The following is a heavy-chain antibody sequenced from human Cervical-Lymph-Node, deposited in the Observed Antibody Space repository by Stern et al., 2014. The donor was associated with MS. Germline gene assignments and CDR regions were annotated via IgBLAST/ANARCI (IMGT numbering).Heavy chain of an antibody. CDR2: VRAGKGDT. CDR3: ARSEEGRATDY. Sequence: QVQLVQSGAEVKKPGASVKVSCKASGYTFTSYAIHWVRQAPGQRLEWMGGVRAGKGDTRYSQKFTGRVHITRDNSATTAYMELSSLRSEDTAEYYCARSEEGRATDYWGQGTLVTVSS. V-gene: IGHV1-3*01. CDR1: GYTFTSYA. J-gene: IGHJ4*02.